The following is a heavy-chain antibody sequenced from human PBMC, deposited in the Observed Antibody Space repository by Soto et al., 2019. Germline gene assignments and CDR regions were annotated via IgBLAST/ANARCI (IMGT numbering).Heavy chain of an antibody. Sequence: EVQLLESGGGLVQPGGSLRLSCAASGFTFSTYAMSWVRQAPGEGLEWVSGIGGGTGATYNADSVKGRFIISGDNSKNTRYLQMNNLSVEDTAVYYCAKNAMSTVTRRGQYFDSWGQGTLVTVSS. J-gene: IGHJ4*02. V-gene: IGHV3-23*01. CDR1: GFTFSTYA. D-gene: IGHD4-17*01. CDR2: IGGGTGAT. CDR3: AKNAMSTVTRRGQYFDS.